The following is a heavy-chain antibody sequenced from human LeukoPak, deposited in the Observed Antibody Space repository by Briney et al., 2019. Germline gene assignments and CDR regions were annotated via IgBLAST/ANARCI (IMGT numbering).Heavy chain of an antibody. CDR3: ARGVGGSGSYYYCGMDV. J-gene: IGHJ6*02. Sequence: SETLSLTCSVSGGSISNYYWSWIGPPPGKGLEWIGYIYYSGSTNYNPSLKSQVTISVDMSVNRFSLKLSSVTAADAAVYYCARGVGGSGSYYYCGMDVWGQGTTVTVSS. V-gene: IGHV4-59*01. CDR1: GGSISNYY. D-gene: IGHD3-10*01. CDR2: IYYSGST.